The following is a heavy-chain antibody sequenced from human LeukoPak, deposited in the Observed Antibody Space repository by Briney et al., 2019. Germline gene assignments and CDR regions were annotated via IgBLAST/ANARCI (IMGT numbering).Heavy chain of an antibody. CDR3: ARVPRGGDRFDP. CDR1: GFTFDDYA. CDR2: INWNSNRI. J-gene: IGHJ5*02. D-gene: IGHD3-16*01. Sequence: TGGSLRLSCAASGFTFDDYAMHWVRQAPGKGLEWVSGINWNSNRISYADSVKGRFTISRDNAKNSLYLQMNSLRAEDTAVYYCARVPRGGDRFDPWGQGTLVTVSS. V-gene: IGHV3-9*01.